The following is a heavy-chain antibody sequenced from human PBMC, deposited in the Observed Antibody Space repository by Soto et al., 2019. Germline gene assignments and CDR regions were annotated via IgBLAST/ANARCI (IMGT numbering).Heavy chain of an antibody. V-gene: IGHV3-74*01. Sequence: EVQLVDSGGGLVQPGGSLRLSCAASEFTFRSYWMHWVRQSPGKGLVWVSRISGDGSSTNYADSVKGRFTMSRDNDKNKVYMQIDSLRAHDTAVYYCARSLPGTYGAFDLWGQGKMVTVSS. J-gene: IGHJ3*01. CDR1: EFTFRSYW. D-gene: IGHD1-1*01. CDR3: ARSLPGTYGAFDL. CDR2: ISGDGSST.